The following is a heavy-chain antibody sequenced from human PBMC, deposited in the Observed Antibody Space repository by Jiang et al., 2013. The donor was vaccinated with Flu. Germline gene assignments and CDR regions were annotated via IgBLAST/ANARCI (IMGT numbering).Heavy chain of an antibody. D-gene: IGHD1-26*01. CDR3: ATRLKSGSYYAFDL. V-gene: IGHV1-3*01. CDR2: INVANGNR. J-gene: IGHJ3*01. Sequence: EVKKPGASVKVSCQASGYNLTNFAIHWVRQAPGQRLEWMGWINVANGNRKYSQNFQGRVTISRDTSASTAYMDLSSLRSQDTGVYFCATRLKSGSYYAFDLWGQGTMVTVS. CDR1: GYNLTNFA.